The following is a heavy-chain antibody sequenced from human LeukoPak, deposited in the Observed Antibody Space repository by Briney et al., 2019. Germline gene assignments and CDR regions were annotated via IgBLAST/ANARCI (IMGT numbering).Heavy chain of an antibody. V-gene: IGHV4-59*08. CDR1: GGSISSYY. J-gene: IGHJ4*02. CDR2: IYYSGST. CDR3: ARRPAVAGTTFDY. Sequence: SETLSLTCTVSGGSISSYYWSWIRQPPGKGLEWIGYIYYSGSTNYNPSLKSRVTISVDTSKNQFSLKLSSVTAADTAVYYCARRPAVAGTTFDYWGQGTLVTVSS. D-gene: IGHD6-19*01.